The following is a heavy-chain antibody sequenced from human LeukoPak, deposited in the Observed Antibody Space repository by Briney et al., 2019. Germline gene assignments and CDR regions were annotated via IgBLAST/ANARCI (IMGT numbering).Heavy chain of an antibody. Sequence: PSETLSLTCTVSDGSIREDYWTWIRQPPGKGLEWIGLIYVRGATNYNPSLKSRVTISLDTSRDQFSLKLNSVTAADTAIYYCAGPRFDSWGQGILVTVSS. CDR1: DGSIREDY. V-gene: IGHV4-4*09. J-gene: IGHJ4*02. CDR2: IYVRGAT. CDR3: AGPRFDS.